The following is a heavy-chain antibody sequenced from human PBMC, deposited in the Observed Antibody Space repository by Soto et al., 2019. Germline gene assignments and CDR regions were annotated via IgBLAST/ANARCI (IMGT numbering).Heavy chain of an antibody. CDR1: GYTFTNYG. Sequence: ASVKVSFKASGYTFTNYGISWVRQAPGQGLEWMGWINTYNGNTNHAQKLQGRVTMTTDTSTSTAYMELRSLRSDDTAVYYCARGVGSGTYYNQYNWFDPWGQGTLVT. D-gene: IGHD3-10*01. CDR2: INTYNGNT. V-gene: IGHV1-18*01. J-gene: IGHJ5*02. CDR3: ARGVGSGTYYNQYNWFDP.